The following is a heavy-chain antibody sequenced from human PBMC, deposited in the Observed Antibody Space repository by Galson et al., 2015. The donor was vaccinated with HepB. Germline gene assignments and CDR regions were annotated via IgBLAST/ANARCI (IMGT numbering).Heavy chain of an antibody. CDR1: GFTFSSYG. CDR3: AGRVFAKYDAFDI. Sequence: SLRLSCAGSGFTFSSYGMHWVRQAPGKGLQYVSAISSNGGSTIYADSVKGRFTISRDNSKNTLYLQMNSLRAEDTAVYYCAGRVFAKYDAFDIWGQGTMVTVSS. J-gene: IGHJ3*02. D-gene: IGHD6-6*01. V-gene: IGHV3-64*04. CDR2: ISSNGGST.